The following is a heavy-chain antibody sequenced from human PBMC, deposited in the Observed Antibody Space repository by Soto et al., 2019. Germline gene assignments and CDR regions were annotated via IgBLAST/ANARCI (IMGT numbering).Heavy chain of an antibody. D-gene: IGHD6-6*01. Sequence: QVHLVQSGAEVQEPGSSVKVSCGTSGGTINKYAVNWVRQAPGQGLEWMGRAIPMLETSKIAQKFRGRVTISADKCTGTAYVEVNSLKSEDTAVYYCATDVGRNGSSSVAFDSWGQGTLVTVSS. CDR2: AIPMLETS. CDR1: GGTINKYA. J-gene: IGHJ4*02. V-gene: IGHV1-69*08. CDR3: ATDVGRNGSSSVAFDS.